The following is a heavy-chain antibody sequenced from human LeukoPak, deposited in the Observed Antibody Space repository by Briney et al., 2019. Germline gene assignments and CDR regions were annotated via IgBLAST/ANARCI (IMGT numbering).Heavy chain of an antibody. CDR2: IYHSGST. CDR3: ARGGGSYYRGGWFDP. Sequence: SETLSLTCTVSGGSISSSSYYWGWIRQPPGKGLEWIGSIYHSGSTYYNPSLKSRVTISVDTSKNQFSLKLSSVTAADTAVYYCARGGGSYYRGGWFDPWGQGTLVTVSS. V-gene: IGHV4-39*07. CDR1: GGSISSSSYY. J-gene: IGHJ5*02. D-gene: IGHD1-26*01.